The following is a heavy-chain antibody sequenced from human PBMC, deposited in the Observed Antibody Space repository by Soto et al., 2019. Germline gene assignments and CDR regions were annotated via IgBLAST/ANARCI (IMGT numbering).Heavy chain of an antibody. J-gene: IGHJ5*02. Sequence: SETLSLTCAVYGGSFSGYYWSWIRQPPGKGLEWIGEINHSGSTNYNPSLKSRVTISVDTSKNQFSLKLSSVTAADTAVYYCARGLRYYYDSSGYIDPWGQGTLVTVSS. CDR3: ARGLRYYYDSSGYIDP. V-gene: IGHV4-34*01. D-gene: IGHD3-22*01. CDR2: INHSGST. CDR1: GGSFSGYY.